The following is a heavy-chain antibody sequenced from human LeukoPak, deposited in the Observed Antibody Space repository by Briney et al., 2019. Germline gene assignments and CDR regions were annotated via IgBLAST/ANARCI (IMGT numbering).Heavy chain of an antibody. V-gene: IGHV4-61*01. CDR2: MSPSGTT. Sequence: SGTLSLTCTVSGDSVSSGNYYLSWIRQPPGKGLDWITYMSPSGTTKYNPSLKSRVTTSVDTSRTQFSLRLSSVTAADTAVYYCARGQDDRSGTFDYWGQGILVTVSS. J-gene: IGHJ4*02. CDR1: GDSVSSGNYY. CDR3: ARGQDDRSGTFDY. D-gene: IGHD3-22*01.